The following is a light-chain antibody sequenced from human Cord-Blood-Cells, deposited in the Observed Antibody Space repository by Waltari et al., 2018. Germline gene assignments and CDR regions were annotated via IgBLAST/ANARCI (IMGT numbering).Light chain of an antibody. V-gene: IGLV1-40*01. J-gene: IGLJ3*02. CDR3: QSYDSSLSGSV. CDR1: SSTIGGGYD. Sequence: QSVLTQPPSVSGAPGQRVTISCTGSSSTIGGGYDVHWYQQLPGTAPKLLIYGNSNRPSGVPDRFSGSKSGTSASLAITGLQAEDEADYYCQSYDSSLSGSVFGGGTKLTVL. CDR2: GNS.